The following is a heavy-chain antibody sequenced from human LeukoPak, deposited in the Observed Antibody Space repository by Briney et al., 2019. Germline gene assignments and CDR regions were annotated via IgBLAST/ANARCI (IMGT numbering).Heavy chain of an antibody. J-gene: IGHJ3*02. D-gene: IGHD3-22*01. CDR3: ARYYYYDSPDSFDI. V-gene: IGHV1-69*04. CDR1: GGTFSYYA. CDR2: IIPSLGIA. Sequence: SVKVSCKASGGTFSYYAFSWVRQAPGQGLEWMGRIIPSLGIAKYAQKFQGRVTITADKSTSTAYMELSSLRSEDTAVYYCARYYYYDSPDSFDIWGQGTKATVSS.